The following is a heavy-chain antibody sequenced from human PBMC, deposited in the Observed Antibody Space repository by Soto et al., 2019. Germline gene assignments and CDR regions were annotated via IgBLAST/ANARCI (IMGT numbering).Heavy chain of an antibody. J-gene: IGHJ4*02. V-gene: IGHV4-39*01. D-gene: IGHD4-17*01. CDR2: IYYSGST. CDR1: GGSISSSSYY. Sequence: QLQLQESGQGLVKPSETLSLTCTVSGGSISSSSYYWGWFRQPPGKGLEWIGSIYYSGSTYYNPGLKSRVTISVDTSKHQFSLKLSSVTAADTAVYYCARLDYGDYVGVSLVDYWGQGTLVTVSS. CDR3: ARLDYGDYVGVSLVDY.